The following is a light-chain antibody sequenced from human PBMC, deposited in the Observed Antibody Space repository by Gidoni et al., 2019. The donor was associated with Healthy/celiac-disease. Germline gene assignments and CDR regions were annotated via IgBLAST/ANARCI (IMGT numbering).Light chain of an antibody. Sequence: DIVMTQSPLSLPVTPGEPASISCRSSQSLLHSNGYNSLDWYLQKPGQSPQLLIYLGSNRASGVPDRSSGSGSGTDFTLKISRVEAEDVGVYYCMQALQTRCSFGQGTKLEIK. CDR2: LGS. CDR3: MQALQTRCS. J-gene: IGKJ2*04. CDR1: QSLLHSNGYNS. V-gene: IGKV2-28*01.